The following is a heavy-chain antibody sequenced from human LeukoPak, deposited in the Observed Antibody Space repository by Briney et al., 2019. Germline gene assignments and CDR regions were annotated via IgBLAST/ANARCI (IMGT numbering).Heavy chain of an antibody. CDR3: AKVDGGSSWPAFDY. J-gene: IGHJ4*02. CDR2: IRYDGSNK. Sequence: GGSLRLSCAASGFTFSSYGMHWVRQAPGKGLEWVAFIRYDGSNKYYADSVKGRFTISRDNSKNTLYLQMNSLRAEDTAVYYCAKVDGGSSWPAFDYWGQGTLVTVSS. D-gene: IGHD6-13*01. V-gene: IGHV3-30*02. CDR1: GFTFSSYG.